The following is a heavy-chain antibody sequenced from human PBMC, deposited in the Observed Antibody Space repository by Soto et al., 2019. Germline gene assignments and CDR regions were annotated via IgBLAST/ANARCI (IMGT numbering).Heavy chain of an antibody. D-gene: IGHD6-19*01. Sequence: SVNVPCKASGGTFSSYAISWLRQAPGQGLEWMGGIIPIFGTANYAQKFQGRVTMTRNTSISTAYMELSSLRSEDTAVYYCARGQAVADAFDIWGQGTMVTVSS. CDR1: GGTFSSYA. J-gene: IGHJ3*02. V-gene: IGHV1-69*05. CDR2: IIPIFGTA. CDR3: ARGQAVADAFDI.